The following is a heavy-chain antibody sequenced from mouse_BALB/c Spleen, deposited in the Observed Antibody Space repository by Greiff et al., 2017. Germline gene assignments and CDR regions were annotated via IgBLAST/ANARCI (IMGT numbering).Heavy chain of an antibody. Sequence: EVQLVESGGGLVKPGGSLKLSCAASGFTFSSYAMSWVRQTPEKRLEWVATISSGGSYTYYPDSVKGRFIISRDNAKNTLYLQMSSLRSEDTAMYYCARDFDYYGSYAMDYWGQGTSVTVSS. D-gene: IGHD1-1*01. CDR1: GFTFSSYA. V-gene: IGHV5-9-3*01. CDR2: ISSGGSYT. J-gene: IGHJ4*01. CDR3: ARDFDYYGSYAMDY.